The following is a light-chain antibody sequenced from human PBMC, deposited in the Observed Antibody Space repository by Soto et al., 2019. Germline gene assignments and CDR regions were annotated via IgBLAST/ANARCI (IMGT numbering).Light chain of an antibody. CDR2: DND. CDR3: GTWDTGRSAVV. CDR1: SSNIGNNY. V-gene: IGLV1-51*01. Sequence: QSVLTQPPSVSAAPGQKVTISCSGSSSNIGNNYVSWYQQLPGTAPKLLIYDNDKRPSGIPGQFSGSKSGTSATLGITGLQAGDEADYYGGTWDTGRSAVVFGGGTKLTVL. J-gene: IGLJ2*01.